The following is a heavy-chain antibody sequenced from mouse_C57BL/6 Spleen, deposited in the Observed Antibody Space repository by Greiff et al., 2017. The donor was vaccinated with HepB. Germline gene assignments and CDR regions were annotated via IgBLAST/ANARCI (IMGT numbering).Heavy chain of an antibody. CDR1: GYSITSGYY. CDR3: ARDLPITTVVDWYFDV. V-gene: IGHV3-6*01. D-gene: IGHD1-1*01. J-gene: IGHJ1*03. Sequence: EVKLMESGPGLVKPSQSLSLTCSVTGYSITSGYYWNWIRQFPGNKLEWMGYISYDGSNNYNPSLKNRISITRDTSKNQFFLKLNSVTTEDTATYYCARDLPITTVVDWYFDVWGTGTTVTVSS. CDR2: ISYDGSN.